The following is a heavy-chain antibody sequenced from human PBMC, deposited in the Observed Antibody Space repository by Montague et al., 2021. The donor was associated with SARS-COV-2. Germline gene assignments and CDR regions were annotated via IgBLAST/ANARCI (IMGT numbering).Heavy chain of an antibody. J-gene: IGHJ2*01. Sequence: SLRLSCSASGFPFNTYLMPWVRQAPGKGLEWVSPIFWSGTGTYYXDSVKGRFTISRDNSKNTLYLQLHGLRAEDTAVCYCAKNEGSGALAYWFFDLWGRGTPVTVSS. D-gene: IGHD3-10*01. CDR2: IFWSGTGT. CDR1: GFPFNTYL. CDR3: AKNEGSGALAYWFFDL. V-gene: IGHV3-23*05.